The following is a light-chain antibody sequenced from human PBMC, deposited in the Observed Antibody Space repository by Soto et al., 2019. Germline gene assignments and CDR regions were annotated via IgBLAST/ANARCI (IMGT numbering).Light chain of an antibody. V-gene: IGKV3-15*01. Sequence: EIVMTQSPATLSVSPGERATLSCLASHSIITKGGWYQQRPGQAPRLLIYAASTRATGILARFSGSGSETEFTLTISSLDSEDSAVYYCQQYNAWNLISFGQGTRLEIK. J-gene: IGKJ5*01. CDR3: QQYNAWNLIS. CDR2: AAS. CDR1: HSIITK.